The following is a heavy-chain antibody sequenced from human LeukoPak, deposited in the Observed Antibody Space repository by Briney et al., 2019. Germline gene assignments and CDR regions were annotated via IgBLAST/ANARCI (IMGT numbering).Heavy chain of an antibody. V-gene: IGHV3-11*01. Sequence: GGSLRLSCAASGFTFSDYYMSWIRQAPGKGLEWVSYISSSGSTIYYADSVKGRFTISRDNAKNSLYLQMNSLRAEDTAVYYCARDQGRSSSWQYAFDIWGQGTMVTVSS. J-gene: IGHJ3*02. CDR1: GFTFSDYY. D-gene: IGHD6-13*01. CDR2: ISSSGSTI. CDR3: ARDQGRSSSWQYAFDI.